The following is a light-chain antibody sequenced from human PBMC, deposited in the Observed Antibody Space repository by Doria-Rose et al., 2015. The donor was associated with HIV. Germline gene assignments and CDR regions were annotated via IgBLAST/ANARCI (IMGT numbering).Light chain of an antibody. CDR2: LAS. CDR1: QSLLYNSKNY. Sequence: VLTQPPESLGMSMGERATLNCKSNQSLLYNSKNYLAWYQQKPGQPPKLLIYLASTRQSGVPARFSGSVSGTDFTLTISSLEAEDVAVYYCQQYYDTPSFGPGTTVDIK. CDR3: QQYYDTPS. J-gene: IGKJ3*01. V-gene: IGKV4-1*01.